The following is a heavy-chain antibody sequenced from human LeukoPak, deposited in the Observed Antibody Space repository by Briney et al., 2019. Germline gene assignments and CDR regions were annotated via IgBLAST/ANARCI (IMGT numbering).Heavy chain of an antibody. V-gene: IGHV5-51*01. D-gene: IGHD3-22*01. CDR3: ARQHYYDSSGYFLDY. CDR2: IYPSDSDT. Sequence: GESLKISCKGSGYSFTSYWIGWVRQMPGKGLEWMGIIYPSDSDTTYSPSFQGQVTISADKSISTAYPQWSSLKASDTAIYYCARQHYYDSSGYFLDYWGQGTLVTVSS. CDR1: GYSFTSYW. J-gene: IGHJ4*02.